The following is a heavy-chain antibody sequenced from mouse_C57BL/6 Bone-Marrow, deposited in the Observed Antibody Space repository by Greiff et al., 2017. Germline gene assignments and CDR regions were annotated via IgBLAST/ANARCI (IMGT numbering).Heavy chain of an antibody. CDR2: IDPETGGT. D-gene: IGHD1-1*01. V-gene: IGHV1-15*01. CDR1: GYTFTDYE. J-gene: IGHJ4*01. CDR3: TRSHGSSFYYAMDY. Sequence: VQLQQSGAELVRPGASVTLSCKASGYTFTDYEMHWVKQTPVHGLEWIGAIDPETGGTAYNQKFKGKAILTADKSSSTAYMELRSLTSEDSAVYYCTRSHGSSFYYAMDYWGQGTSVTVSS.